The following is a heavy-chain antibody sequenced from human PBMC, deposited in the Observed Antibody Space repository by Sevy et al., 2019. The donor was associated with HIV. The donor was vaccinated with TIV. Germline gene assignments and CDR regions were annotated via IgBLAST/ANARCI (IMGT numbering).Heavy chain of an antibody. J-gene: IGHJ1*01. V-gene: IGHV1-18*01. CDR2: ITAYNGNT. CDR1: GYTFTNYH. Sequence: ASVKVSCKASGYTFTNYHITWVRQAPGQGLEWMVWITAYNGNTNYAQRLQGRVTMTTDTSTSTAYMELRSLRSDDTAVYYCARAPSGSQGPGQYFHHWGQGTLVTVSS. CDR3: ARAPSGSQGPGQYFHH. D-gene: IGHD1-26*01.